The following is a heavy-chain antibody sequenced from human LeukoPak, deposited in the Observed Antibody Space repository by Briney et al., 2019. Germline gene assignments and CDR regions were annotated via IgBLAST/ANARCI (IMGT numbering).Heavy chain of an antibody. Sequence: GGSLRLSYAASGFTFSTYWMPWVRQAPAKGLAWVANIKQDGSEKYYVDSVKGRFTISRDNAKNSLYLQMNNLRAEDTAVYYCAGGDDFDFWGQGTLVTVSS. CDR3: AGGDDFDF. J-gene: IGHJ4*02. CDR1: GFTFSTYW. D-gene: IGHD3-10*01. V-gene: IGHV3-7*01. CDR2: IKQDGSEK.